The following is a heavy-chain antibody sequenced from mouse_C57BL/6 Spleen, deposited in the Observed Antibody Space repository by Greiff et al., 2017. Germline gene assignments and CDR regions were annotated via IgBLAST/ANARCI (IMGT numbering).Heavy chain of an antibody. D-gene: IGHD2-4*01. J-gene: IGHJ3*01. CDR3: AHYDYDAWFAY. CDR2: INPSTGGT. CDR1: GYSFTGYY. Sequence: LVEPGASVKISCKASGYSFTGYYMNWVKQSPEKSLEWIGEINPSTGGTTYNQKFKAKATLTVDKSSSTAYMQLKSLTSEDSAVYYCAHYDYDAWFAYWGQGTLVTVSA. V-gene: IGHV1-42*01.